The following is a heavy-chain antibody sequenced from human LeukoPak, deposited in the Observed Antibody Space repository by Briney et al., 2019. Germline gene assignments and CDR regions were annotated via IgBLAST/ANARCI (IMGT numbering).Heavy chain of an antibody. J-gene: IGHJ4*02. CDR2: ISAYNGNT. V-gene: IGHV1-18*01. CDR3: ARIGGSYQLSEFDY. D-gene: IGHD1-26*01. Sequence: ASVKVSCKASGYTFTSYDFNWLRQATGQGLEWMGWISAYNGNTNYAQKLQGRVTMTTDTSTSTAYMELRSLRSDDTAVYYCARIGGSYQLSEFDYWGQGTLVTVSS. CDR1: GYTFTSYD.